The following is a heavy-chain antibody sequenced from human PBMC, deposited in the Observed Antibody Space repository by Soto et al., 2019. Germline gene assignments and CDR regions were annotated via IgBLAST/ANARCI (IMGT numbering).Heavy chain of an antibody. Sequence: EVQLLESGGGLVQPGGSLRLSCAASGFMFPSYAMSWVRQAPGKGLEVVSGISGTDGSTFYADSVKGRFTISRDNFKNTLYLQMHSLRIEDTAVYYCAKAVGWVAAAGYEFDHWGQGTLVTVPS. CDR1: GFMFPSYA. D-gene: IGHD5-18*01. CDR3: AKAVGWVAAAGYEFDH. J-gene: IGHJ4*02. V-gene: IGHV3-23*01. CDR2: ISGTDGST.